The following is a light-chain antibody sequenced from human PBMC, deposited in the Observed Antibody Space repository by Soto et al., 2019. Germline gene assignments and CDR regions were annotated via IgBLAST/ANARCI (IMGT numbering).Light chain of an antibody. V-gene: IGLV1-44*01. J-gene: IGLJ1*01. CDR1: TSNIGGST. CDR3: ATWNDGVFV. CDR2: GNT. Sequence: QSVLAQPPSASGTSGQRVTISCSGSTSNIGGSTVSWYQQFPGAAPKLLIYGNTQRPLGVPVRFSASKSDTSASLAISGLQSEDEADYYCATWNDGVFVFGIGTKVTV.